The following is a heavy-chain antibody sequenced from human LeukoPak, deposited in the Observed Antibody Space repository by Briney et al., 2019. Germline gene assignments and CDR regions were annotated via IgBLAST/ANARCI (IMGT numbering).Heavy chain of an antibody. CDR2: ISGSGDSV. CDR3: ARGVDYYENSGTIDY. D-gene: IGHD3-22*01. J-gene: IGHJ4*02. V-gene: IGHV3-23*01. CDR1: GFTFTNYE. Sequence: GGSLRLSCAASGFTFTNYEMSWVRQAPGKGLEWLSSISGSGDSVFYADSVKGRFTISRDNSLNTLHLQMNSLRAEDTAVYYCARGVDYYENSGTIDYWGQGTLVTVSS.